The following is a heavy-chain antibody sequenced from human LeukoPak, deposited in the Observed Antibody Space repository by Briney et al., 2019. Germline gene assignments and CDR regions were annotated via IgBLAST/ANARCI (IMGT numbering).Heavy chain of an antibody. CDR3: ARLKMGAYFDL. V-gene: IGHV4-30-2*01. CDR1: GGSISGDNFS. D-gene: IGHD3-16*01. J-gene: IGHJ2*01. CDR2: TYPSGSS. Sequence: SQTLSLTCAVSGGSISGDNFSWSWVRQPPGKGLEWIGYTYPSGSSYYRPSLRSRATISIDTSKNQFSLHLTSVTAADTAVYFCARLKMGAYFDLWGRGTLVTVSS.